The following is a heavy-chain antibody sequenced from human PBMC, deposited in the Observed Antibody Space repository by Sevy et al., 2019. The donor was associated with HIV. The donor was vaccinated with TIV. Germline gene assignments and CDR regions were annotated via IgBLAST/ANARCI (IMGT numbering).Heavy chain of an antibody. J-gene: IGHJ6*02. V-gene: IGHV3-11*01. D-gene: IGHD6-13*01. CDR2: ISSSGSTI. Sequence: GGSLRLSCAASGFTFSDYYMSWIRQAPGKGLEWVSYISSSGSTIYYADSVKGRFTISRDNAKNSLYLQMNSLRAEDTALYYCARGGIAAADPTYYYYYGMDVWGQGTTVTVSS. CDR3: ARGGIAAADPTYYYYYGMDV. CDR1: GFTFSDYY.